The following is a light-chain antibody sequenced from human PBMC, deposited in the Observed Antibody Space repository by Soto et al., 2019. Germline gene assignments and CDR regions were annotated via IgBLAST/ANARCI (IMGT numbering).Light chain of an antibody. Sequence: QPVLTRPLSATGVALGGVSISCSGSRSDIGSNYVYGYQQLPGTAHKLLIYRNNQRPSGVPDRFSGSKSGTSASLAISGLRSEDEADYYCAAWDASLSGCVFGTGTKVTVL. CDR2: RNN. CDR1: RSDIGSNY. J-gene: IGLJ1*01. CDR3: AAWDASLSGCV. V-gene: IGLV1-47*01.